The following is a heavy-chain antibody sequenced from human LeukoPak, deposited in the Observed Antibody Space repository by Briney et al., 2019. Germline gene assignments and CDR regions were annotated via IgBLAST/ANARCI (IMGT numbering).Heavy chain of an antibody. CDR2: IYPGDSET. CDR3: ARRLYYGSSLNYFDY. CDR1: GYSFTSYW. D-gene: IGHD3-10*01. V-gene: IGHV5-51*01. J-gene: IGHJ4*02. Sequence: GESLKISFKGSGYSFTSYWIAWVRQMPGKGVEGMGIIYPGDSETRYSPSFQGQVTTSVDKSISTAYLQWSSLKASDTAMYYCARRLYYGSSLNYFDYWGQGTLVTVSS.